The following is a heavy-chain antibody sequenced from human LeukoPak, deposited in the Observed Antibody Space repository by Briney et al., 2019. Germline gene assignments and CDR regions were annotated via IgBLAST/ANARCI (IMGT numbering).Heavy chain of an antibody. CDR3: ARRGPYFDY. J-gene: IGHJ4*02. D-gene: IGHD3-10*01. CDR1: GFTFSSYE. V-gene: IGHV3-48*03. Sequence: PGGSLRLSCAASGFTFSSYEMNWVRQAPGKGLEWVSYISSSGGTIYYADSVKGRFTISRDNAKNSLYLQMNSLRAEDTAIYYCARRGPYFDYWGQGILVTVSS. CDR2: ISSSGGTI.